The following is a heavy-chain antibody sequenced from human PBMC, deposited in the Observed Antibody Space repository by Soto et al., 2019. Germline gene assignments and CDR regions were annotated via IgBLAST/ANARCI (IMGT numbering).Heavy chain of an antibody. Sequence: QVQLVQSGAEVKKPGASVKVSCKASGYTFTGYYMHWVRQAPGQGLEWMGWINPNSGGTNYAQKFQGWVTMTRDTSISTAYMALSRLRSDDTAVYYCARDLTGTTAPQRGWFDPWGQGTLVTVSS. CDR1: GYTFTGYY. D-gene: IGHD1-7*01. CDR2: INPNSGGT. CDR3: ARDLTGTTAPQRGWFDP. J-gene: IGHJ5*02. V-gene: IGHV1-2*04.